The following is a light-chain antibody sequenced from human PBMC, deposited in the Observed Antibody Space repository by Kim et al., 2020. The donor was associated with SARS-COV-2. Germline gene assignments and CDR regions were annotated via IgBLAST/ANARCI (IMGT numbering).Light chain of an antibody. CDR1: IPDIGSNT. V-gene: IGLV1-44*01. CDR2: SNT. Sequence: GQRLTLAGHESIPDIGSNTVNWYQQYPGSTPNLLIYSNTQRPSGVPDRFSGSKSGTSASLAITELQSEEEADYYCASWDDSLGGWVFGGGTQLTVL. J-gene: IGLJ3*02. CDR3: ASWDDSLGGWV.